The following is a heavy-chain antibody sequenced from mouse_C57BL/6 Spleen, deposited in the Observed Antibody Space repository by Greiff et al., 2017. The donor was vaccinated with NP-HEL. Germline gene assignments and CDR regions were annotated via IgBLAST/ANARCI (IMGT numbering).Heavy chain of an antibody. CDR2: IDPSDSET. CDR3: ARTNYGNYGFAY. Sequence: QVQLKQPGAELVRPGSSVKLSCKASGYTFTSYWMHWVKQRPIQGLEWIGNIDPSDSETHYNQKFKDKATLTVDKSSSTAYMQLSSLTSEDSAVYYCARTNYGNYGFAYWGQGTLVTVSA. CDR1: GYTFTSYW. J-gene: IGHJ3*01. D-gene: IGHD2-1*01. V-gene: IGHV1-52*01.